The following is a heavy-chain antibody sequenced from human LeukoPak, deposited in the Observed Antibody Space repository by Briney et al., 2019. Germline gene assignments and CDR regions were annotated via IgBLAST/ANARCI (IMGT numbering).Heavy chain of an antibody. J-gene: IGHJ3*01. V-gene: IGHV5-51*01. Sequence: RDSLKISCKGSGHTFSISWIGWVRQKPGEGLEWMGIIYVGDSDTRYNPSFQGQVTISADRSTSTAYLQWSSLKSSDTAIYYRARCGHYDAYRVWGQGTLVSVSS. CDR2: IYVGDSDT. CDR1: GHTFSISW. D-gene: IGHD2-21*02. CDR3: ARCGHYDAYRV.